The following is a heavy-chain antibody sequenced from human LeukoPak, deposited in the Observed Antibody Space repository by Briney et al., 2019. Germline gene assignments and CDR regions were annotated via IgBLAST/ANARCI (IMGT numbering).Heavy chain of an antibody. V-gene: IGHV3-9*01. J-gene: IGHJ3*02. Sequence: GGSLRLSCAASGFTFDDYAMHWVRQAPGKGLEWVSGISWNSGSIGYADSVKGRFTISRDNAKNSLYLQMNSLRAEDTALYYCAKDLARDYGDLDAVDIWGQGTMVTVSS. CDR1: GFTFDDYA. CDR2: ISWNSGSI. D-gene: IGHD4-17*01. CDR3: AKDLARDYGDLDAVDI.